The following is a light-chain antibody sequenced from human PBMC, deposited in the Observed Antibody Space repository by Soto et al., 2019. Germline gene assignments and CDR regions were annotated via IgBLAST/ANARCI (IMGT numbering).Light chain of an antibody. Sequence: QSVLTQPASVSGSPGQSITISCTGTSSDVGRYNLVSWYQQHPGKAPKLMIDEDSHRPSGVSNRFSGSNSGNTASLTIAGLQAEDEAYYYCRSDTSGTSLVFGTGTKLTVL. J-gene: IGLJ1*01. CDR3: RSDTSGTSLV. CDR1: SSDVGRYNL. V-gene: IGLV2-23*01. CDR2: EDS.